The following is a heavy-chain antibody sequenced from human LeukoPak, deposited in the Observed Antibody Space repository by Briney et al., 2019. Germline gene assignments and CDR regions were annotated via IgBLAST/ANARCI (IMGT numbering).Heavy chain of an antibody. J-gene: IGHJ3*02. CDR1: GFTFSSYW. Sequence: PGGSLRLSCAASGFTFSSYWMHWVRQASGKGLVWVSRINSDGSSTSYADSVKGRFTISRDNAKNTLYLQMNSLRAEDTAVYYCARPDYGGNRYAFDIWGQGTMVTVSS. CDR2: INSDGSST. CDR3: ARPDYGGNRYAFDI. V-gene: IGHV3-74*01. D-gene: IGHD4-23*01.